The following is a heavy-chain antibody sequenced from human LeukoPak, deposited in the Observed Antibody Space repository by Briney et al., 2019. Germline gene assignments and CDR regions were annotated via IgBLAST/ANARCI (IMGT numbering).Heavy chain of an antibody. CDR2: ITRDGAA. CDR1: LDSIYNNHD. CDR3: ARITVPYLTWLFDS. V-gene: IGHV4-38-2*01. Sequence: SETLSLTCAVSLDSIYNNHDLAWIGQFPGKGLGWIETITRDGAAYYNPSLRSRPTISLDTSPSAVSLGLRAATAADTALFFFARITVPYLTWLFDSGGQGALVTVSS. J-gene: IGHJ4*02. D-gene: IGHD3-10*01.